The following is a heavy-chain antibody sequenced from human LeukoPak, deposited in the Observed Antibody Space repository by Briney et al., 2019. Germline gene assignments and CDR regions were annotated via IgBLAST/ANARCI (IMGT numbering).Heavy chain of an antibody. CDR1: GGAISTYF. CDR3: ARDRGSSGWFYFDY. D-gene: IGHD6-19*01. J-gene: IGHJ4*02. V-gene: IGHV4-59*01. CDR2: IHYSGTT. Sequence: SETLSLTCTVSGGAISTYFWSWIRQPPGKGLEWIGYIHYSGTTKYNPSLKSRVAISVDTSKNQFSLMLTSLTAADTAVYYCARDRGSSGWFYFDYWGQGTLVTVSS.